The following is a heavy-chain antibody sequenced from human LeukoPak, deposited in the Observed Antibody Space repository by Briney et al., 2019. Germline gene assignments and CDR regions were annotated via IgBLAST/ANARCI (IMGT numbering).Heavy chain of an antibody. J-gene: IGHJ5*02. CDR1: GFTFSSYS. CDR2: ISSSSYI. V-gene: IGHV3-21*01. Sequence: PGGSLRLSCAASGFTFSSYSMNWVRQAPGKGLEWVSSISSSSYIYYADSVKGRFTISRDNAKNSLYLQMNSLRAEDTAVYYCARGRRGYDEDWFDPWGQGTLVTVSS. D-gene: IGHD5-12*01. CDR3: ARGRRGYDEDWFDP.